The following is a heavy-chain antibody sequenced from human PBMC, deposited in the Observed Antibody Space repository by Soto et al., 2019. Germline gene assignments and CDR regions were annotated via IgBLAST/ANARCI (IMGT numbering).Heavy chain of an antibody. CDR1: GYTFTGFY. J-gene: IGHJ4*02. D-gene: IGHD3-16*01. CDR3: ARDPIGGGAPYYIDY. CDR2: INPDTGGA. Sequence: QVQVVQSGAEVRKPGASVKVSCKASGYTFTGFYMHWMRQAPGQGPEWVGWINPDTGGADYAQKFQGRVTMTRDTSISTAYMELSSLRSDDTAVYYCARDPIGGGAPYYIDYWGQGTLVTVSS. V-gene: IGHV1-2*02.